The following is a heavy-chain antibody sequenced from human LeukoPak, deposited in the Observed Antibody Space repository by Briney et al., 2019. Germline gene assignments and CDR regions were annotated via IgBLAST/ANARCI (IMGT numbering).Heavy chain of an antibody. CDR2: ISSNGGST. CDR3: ARAAMVTGTNWFDP. J-gene: IGHJ5*02. V-gene: IGHV3-64*01. Sequence: PGGSLRLSCAASGFTFSSYAMHWVRQAPGKGLEYVSAISSNGGSTYYANSVKGRFTISRDNSKNTLYLQMGSLRAEDMAVYYCARAAMVTGTNWFDPWGQGTLVTVSS. D-gene: IGHD5-18*01. CDR1: GFTFSSYA.